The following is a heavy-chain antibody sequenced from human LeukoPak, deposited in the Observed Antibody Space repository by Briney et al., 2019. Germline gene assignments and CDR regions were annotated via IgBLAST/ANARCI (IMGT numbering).Heavy chain of an antibody. CDR3: ARHGGYCSSTSCFEYFHY. D-gene: IGHD2-2*01. J-gene: IGHJ1*01. CDR2: VHHSGST. CDR1: GGPISSSNNF. V-gene: IGHV4-39*01. Sequence: SETLSLTCTVSGGPISSSNNFWGWIRQPPGKGLEWIGSVHHSGSTYYNPSLKSRVTISGDTSKNQFSLKLNSVTAADTAVYYCARHGGYCSSTSCFEYFHYWGQGTLVTVPS.